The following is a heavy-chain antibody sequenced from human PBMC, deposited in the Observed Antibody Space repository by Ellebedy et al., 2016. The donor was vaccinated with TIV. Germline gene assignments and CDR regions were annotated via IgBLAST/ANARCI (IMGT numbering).Heavy chain of an antibody. CDR3: AREADSDALDI. CDR1: GYTFSRHG. V-gene: IGHV1-18*01. Sequence: AASVKVSCKTSGYTFSRHGLNWVRQAPGQGLEWMGWISTYSGNTKYAQKFQGRVTMTTVTSTGTAYMELRSLTSDDTAVYYCAREADSDALDIWGQGTMVIVSS. D-gene: IGHD2-15*01. CDR2: ISTYSGNT. J-gene: IGHJ3*02.